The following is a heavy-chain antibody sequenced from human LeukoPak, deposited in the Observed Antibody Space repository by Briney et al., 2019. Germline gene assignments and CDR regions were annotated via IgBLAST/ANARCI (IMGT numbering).Heavy chain of an antibody. D-gene: IGHD4-11*01. Sequence: GGSLRLSCAASGFTFSIYWMSWVRQAPGKGLEWVANINQDGSEKYYVDSVKGRFTISRDNAKNSLYLQMNSLRAEDTAVDYCARQTVTTTSFDYWGQGTLVTVSS. V-gene: IGHV3-7*01. CDR2: INQDGSEK. CDR3: ARQTVTTTSFDY. J-gene: IGHJ4*02. CDR1: GFTFSIYW.